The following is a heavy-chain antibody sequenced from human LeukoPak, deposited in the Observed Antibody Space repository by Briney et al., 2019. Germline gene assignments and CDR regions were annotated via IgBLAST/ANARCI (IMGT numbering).Heavy chain of an antibody. D-gene: IGHD2-2*01. J-gene: IGHJ4*02. V-gene: IGHV3-30*04. CDR1: GFTFSSYA. CDR3: TTDNTDCTSTSCYGLDY. Sequence: GGSLRLPCAASGFTFSSYAMHWVRQAPGKGLEWVAVISYDGSNNYYADSVKGRFTISRDNSKNTLYLQMNSLRAEDTAVYYCTTDNTDCTSTSCYGLDYWGQGTLVTVSS. CDR2: ISYDGSNN.